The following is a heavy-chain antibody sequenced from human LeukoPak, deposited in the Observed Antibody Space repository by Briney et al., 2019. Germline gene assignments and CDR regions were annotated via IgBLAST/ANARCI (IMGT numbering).Heavy chain of an antibody. CDR3: AKDYCSSSSCYGEY. D-gene: IGHD2-2*01. CDR2: ISYDGSNK. Sequence: PGGSLRLSCAASGFTFNNYGMDWVRQAPGKGLEWVAVISYDGSNKYYADSVKGRFTISRDNSKNTLYLQMNSLRAEDTAVYYCAKDYCSSSSCYGEYWGQGTLVTVSS. V-gene: IGHV3-30*18. CDR1: GFTFNNYG. J-gene: IGHJ4*02.